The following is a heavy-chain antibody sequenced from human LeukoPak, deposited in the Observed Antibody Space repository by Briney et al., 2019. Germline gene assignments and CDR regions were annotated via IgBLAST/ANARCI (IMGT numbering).Heavy chain of an antibody. CDR1: GFTFSSYA. J-gene: IGHJ5*02. D-gene: IGHD3-16*01. Sequence: GGSLRLSCAASGFTFSSYAMHWVRQAPGKGLEWVAVISYDGSNKYYADSVKGRFTISGDNSKNTLYLQMNSLRAEDTAVYYCARPTYDYVWGSPGVFDPWGQGTLVTVSS. CDR3: ARPTYDYVWGSPGVFDP. V-gene: IGHV3-30*04. CDR2: ISYDGSNK.